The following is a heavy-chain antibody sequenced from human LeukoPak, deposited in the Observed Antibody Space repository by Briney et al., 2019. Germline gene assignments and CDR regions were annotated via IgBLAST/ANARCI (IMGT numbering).Heavy chain of an antibody. CDR2: INWNSGSI. CDR1: GFTFDDYA. Sequence: GGSLRLSCAASGFTFDDYAMDWVRHAPGKGLEWVSGINWNSGSIVYADSVKGRFSISRDNAKNSLFLQMNNLTPEDTALYYCAKDVTMGYYYAMDVWGQGTTVTVSS. V-gene: IGHV3-9*01. CDR3: AKDVTMGYYYAMDV. D-gene: IGHD4/OR15-4a*01. J-gene: IGHJ6*02.